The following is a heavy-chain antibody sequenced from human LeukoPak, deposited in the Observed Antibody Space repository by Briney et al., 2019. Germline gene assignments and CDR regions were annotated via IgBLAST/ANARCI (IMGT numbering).Heavy chain of an antibody. J-gene: IGHJ6*03. V-gene: IGHV4-59*01. CDR2: IYYSGST. D-gene: IGHD1-7*01. CDR3: AREVLELRYYYYYMDV. CDR1: GFTFSDYY. Sequence: GSLRLSCAVSGFTFSDYYMSWIRQAPGKGLEWIGYIYYSGSTNYNPSLKSRVTISVDTSKNQFSLKLSSVTAADTAVYYCAREVLELRYYYYYMDVWGKGTTVTVSS.